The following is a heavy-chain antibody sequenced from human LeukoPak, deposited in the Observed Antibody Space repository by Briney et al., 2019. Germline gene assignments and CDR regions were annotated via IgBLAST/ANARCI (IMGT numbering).Heavy chain of an antibody. J-gene: IGHJ5*02. V-gene: IGHV3-30*18. CDR1: GFTFSSYG. CDR2: ISYDGSNK. Sequence: GGSLRLSCAASGFTFSSYGMHWVRQAPGKGLEWVAVISYDGSNKFYADSVKGRFTISRDNSKNTLYLQMNSLRAEDTAAYYCAKDYLLGYCSGGICYTSNWFDPWGQGTLVTVSS. D-gene: IGHD2-15*01. CDR3: AKDYLLGYCSGGICYTSNWFDP.